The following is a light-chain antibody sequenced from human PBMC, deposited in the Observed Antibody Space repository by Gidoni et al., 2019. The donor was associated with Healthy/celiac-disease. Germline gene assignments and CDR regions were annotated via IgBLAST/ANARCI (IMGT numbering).Light chain of an antibody. CDR2: DAS. Sequence: DIQMTQSSSTLSASVGDRVTITCRASQSISSWLAWYQQKPGKAPKLLTYDASSLESGVPSRFGGSGSGTEFTLTISSLQPDDFATYYCQQYNSYPGTFGQGTKVEIK. J-gene: IGKJ1*01. CDR1: QSISSW. CDR3: QQYNSYPGT. V-gene: IGKV1-5*01.